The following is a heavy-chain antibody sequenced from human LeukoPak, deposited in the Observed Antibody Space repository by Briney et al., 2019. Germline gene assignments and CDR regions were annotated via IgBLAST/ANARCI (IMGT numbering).Heavy chain of an antibody. CDR1: GGSISSNC. CDR2: IYASGTT. V-gene: IGHV4-4*09. D-gene: IGHD3-10*01. Sequence: PSETLSLTCTVSGGSISSNCWSWIRQSPGRGLEWIGCIYASGTTNYNPSLKGRLTLSVDTSNNRFSLTVTSVTAADTAAYFCGGRGFWGQGTLVTVSS. CDR3: GGRGF. J-gene: IGHJ4*02.